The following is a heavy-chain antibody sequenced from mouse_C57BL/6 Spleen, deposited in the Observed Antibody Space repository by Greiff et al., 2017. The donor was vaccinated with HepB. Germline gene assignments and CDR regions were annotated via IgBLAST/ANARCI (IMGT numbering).Heavy chain of an antibody. CDR1: GYTFTDYY. CDR2: IYPGSGNT. D-gene: IGHD1-2*01. Sequence: QVQLKESGAELVRPGASVKLSCKASGYTFTDYYINWVKQRPGQGLEWIARIYPGSGNTYYNEKFKGKATLTAEKSSSTAYMQLSSLTSEDSAVYFCARGGYYGQGYFDYWGQGTTLTVSS. J-gene: IGHJ2*01. V-gene: IGHV1-76*01. CDR3: ARGGYYGQGYFDY.